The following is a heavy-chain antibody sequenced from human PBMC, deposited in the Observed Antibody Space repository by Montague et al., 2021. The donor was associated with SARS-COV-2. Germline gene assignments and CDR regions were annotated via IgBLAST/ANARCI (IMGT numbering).Heavy chain of an antibody. CDR1: GASISSGDYY. V-gene: IGHV4-61*02. Sequence: TLSLTCTVSGASISSGDYYWSWIRQPAGKGLEWVGRIYTSGSTKYNPSLNSRVTILVDKSKNQFSLNLRSVTAADTAVYYCARGGGGMNRYFDNWGQGTLVTVSS. J-gene: IGHJ4*02. CDR3: ARGGGGMNRYFDN. D-gene: IGHD2-15*01. CDR2: IYTSGST.